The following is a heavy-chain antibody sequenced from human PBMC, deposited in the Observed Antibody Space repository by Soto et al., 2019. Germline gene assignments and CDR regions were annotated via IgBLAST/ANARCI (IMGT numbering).Heavy chain of an antibody. CDR2: ISAYNGNT. V-gene: IGHV1-18*01. CDR1: GYTFTSYG. D-gene: IGHD2-15*01. CDR3: ASRRYCSGGSCYSSDAFDI. J-gene: IGHJ3*02. Sequence: ASVKVSCKASGYTFTSYGISWVRQAPGQGLEWMGWISAYNGNTNYAQKLQGRVTMTTDTSTSKAYMELRSLRSDDTAVYYCASRRYCSGGSCYSSDAFDIWGQGTMVTVSS.